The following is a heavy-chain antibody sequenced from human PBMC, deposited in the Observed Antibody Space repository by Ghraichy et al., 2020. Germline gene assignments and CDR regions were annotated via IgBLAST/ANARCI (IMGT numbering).Heavy chain of an antibody. V-gene: IGHV4-39*01. CDR1: GGSISSSSYY. J-gene: IGHJ6*02. CDR3: ARPQSDYNYAIDV. Sequence: SQTLSRTCTVSGGSISSSSYYWAWIRQPPGKGLELIGSIYYTGSTYYNPSLKSRVTISVDRSKNQFSLKVSSVTAADTAVYYCARPQSDYNYAIDVWGQGTTVTVSS. CDR2: IYYTGST.